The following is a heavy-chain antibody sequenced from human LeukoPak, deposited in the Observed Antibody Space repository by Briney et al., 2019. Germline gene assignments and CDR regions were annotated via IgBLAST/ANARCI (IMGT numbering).Heavy chain of an antibody. Sequence: SETLSLTCAVSDYSISSGYYWGWIRQPPGKGLEWIGSIYHSGSTYYNPSLKSRVTISVDTSKNQFSLKLSSVTAADTAVYYCARHAAMATYYFDYWGQGTLVTVSS. J-gene: IGHJ4*02. CDR1: DYSISSGYY. D-gene: IGHD5-18*01. CDR2: IYHSGST. V-gene: IGHV4-38-2*01. CDR3: ARHAAMATYYFDY.